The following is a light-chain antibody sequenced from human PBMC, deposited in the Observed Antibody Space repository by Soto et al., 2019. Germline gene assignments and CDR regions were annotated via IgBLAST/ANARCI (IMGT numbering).Light chain of an antibody. Sequence: SYELIQPPSVSVSPGQTASITCSGDKLGDKYACWYQQKPGQSPVLVIYQDRKRPSGIPERFSGSNSGNTATLTISGTQAMDEADYYCQAWDSSTAVFGTGTKLTV. CDR1: KLGDKY. CDR2: QDR. CDR3: QAWDSSTAV. V-gene: IGLV3-1*01. J-gene: IGLJ1*01.